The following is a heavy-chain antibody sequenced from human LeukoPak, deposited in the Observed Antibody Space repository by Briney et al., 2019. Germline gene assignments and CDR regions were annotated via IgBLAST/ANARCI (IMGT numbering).Heavy chain of an antibody. CDR2: ISYDGSIK. J-gene: IGHJ4*02. CDR3: SRDSARRDGYNFDY. D-gene: IGHD5-24*01. CDR1: GFTFSDYY. V-gene: IGHV3-30*03. Sequence: GGSLRLSCAASGFTFSDYYMSWIRQAPGKGLQWVALISYDGSIKHYADSVKGRFTISRDNSKNTLYLQMNTLRAEDTALYYCSRDSARRDGYNFDYWGQGTLVTVSS.